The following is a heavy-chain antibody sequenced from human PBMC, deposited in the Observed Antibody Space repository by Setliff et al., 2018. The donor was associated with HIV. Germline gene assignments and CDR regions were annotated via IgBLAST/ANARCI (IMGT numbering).Heavy chain of an antibody. Sequence: GGSLRLSCAASGFTFSNYWMSWVRQAPGKGLEWVANIKQNGSEKYYVDSVRGRFTISRDNSKNTRYLEMNSLRGEDTAVYYCAKDRIGKYDYFDHWGQGTPVTVSS. CDR2: IKQNGSEK. J-gene: IGHJ4*02. D-gene: IGHD3-16*01. V-gene: IGHV3-7*03. CDR3: AKDRIGKYDYFDH. CDR1: GFTFSNYW.